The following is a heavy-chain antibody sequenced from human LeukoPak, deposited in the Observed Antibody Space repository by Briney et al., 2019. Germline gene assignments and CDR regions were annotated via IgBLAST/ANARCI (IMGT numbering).Heavy chain of an antibody. D-gene: IGHD4-17*01. CDR3: ARDSPVSGDWFDP. Sequence: ASVKVSCKASGYTFTSYAMHWVRQAPGRRLEWMGWINAGNGNTKYSQKFQGRVTITRDTSASTAYMELSSLRSEDTAVYYCARDSPVSGDWFDPWGQGTLVTVSS. CDR2: INAGNGNT. J-gene: IGHJ5*02. CDR1: GYTFTSYA. V-gene: IGHV1-3*01.